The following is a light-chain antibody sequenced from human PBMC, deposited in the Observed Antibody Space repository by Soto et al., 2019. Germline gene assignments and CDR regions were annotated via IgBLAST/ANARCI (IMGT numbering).Light chain of an antibody. Sequence: EIVLTQSPGTLSLSPGERATLSCRASQSVSSSYLAWYQQKPGQALRLLIYGASSRATGIPDRFSGSGSGTDFTLIISRLEPEDFAVYYCQQYGSSPPYTFGQGTKLEIK. J-gene: IGKJ2*01. CDR1: QSVSSSY. V-gene: IGKV3-20*01. CDR3: QQYGSSPPYT. CDR2: GAS.